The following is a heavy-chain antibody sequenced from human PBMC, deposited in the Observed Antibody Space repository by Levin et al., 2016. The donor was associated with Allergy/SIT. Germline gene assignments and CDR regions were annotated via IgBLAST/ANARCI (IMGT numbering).Heavy chain of an antibody. D-gene: IGHD3-22*01. V-gene: IGHV1-69*06. CDR1: GDTFSNYA. J-gene: IGHJ4*02. CDR2: IVPIFDTA. CDR3: ARAPLGYDTSHFDD. Sequence: SVKVSCKASGDTFSNYAISWVRQAPGQGLEWMGGIVPIFDTANYAQNFQARVTIFAHKSTRTAYMELSSLRSDDTAVYYCARAPLGYDTSHFDDWGQGTLVPVSS.